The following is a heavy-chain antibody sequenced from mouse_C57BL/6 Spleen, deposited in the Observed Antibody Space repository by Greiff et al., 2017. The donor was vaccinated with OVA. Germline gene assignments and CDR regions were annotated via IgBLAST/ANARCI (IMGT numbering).Heavy chain of an antibody. Sequence: QVQLQQPGAELVMPGASVKLSCKASGYTFTSYWMHWVKQRPGQGLEWIGEIDPSDSYTNYNQKFKGKSTLTVDKSSSTAYMQLSSLTSEDSAVYYCARKGGYSSYYYAMDYWGQGTSVTVSS. V-gene: IGHV1-69*01. CDR2: IDPSDSYT. J-gene: IGHJ4*01. CDR3: ARKGGYSSYYYAMDY. D-gene: IGHD2-3*01. CDR1: GYTFTSYW.